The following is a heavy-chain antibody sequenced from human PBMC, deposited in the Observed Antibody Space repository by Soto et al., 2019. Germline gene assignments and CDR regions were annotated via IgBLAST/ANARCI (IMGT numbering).Heavy chain of an antibody. D-gene: IGHD2-2*01. J-gene: IGHJ6*02. Sequence: PGGSLRLSCAASGFTFSSYSMNWVRQAPGKGLEWVSSISSSSSYIYYADSVKGRFTISRDNAKNSLYLQMNSLRAEDTAVYYCASFIVVVPAATKPYYYYGMDVWGQGTTVTVSS. CDR3: ASFIVVVPAATKPYYYYGMDV. CDR1: GFTFSSYS. V-gene: IGHV3-21*01. CDR2: ISSSSSYI.